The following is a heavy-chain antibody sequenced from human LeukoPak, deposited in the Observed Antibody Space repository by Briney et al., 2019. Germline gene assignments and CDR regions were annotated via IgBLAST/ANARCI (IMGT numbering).Heavy chain of an antibody. D-gene: IGHD3-10*01. V-gene: IGHV4-59*07. CDR2: IYYNGDT. J-gene: IGHJ5*02. CDR1: GGSITVYS. CDR3: VRGPYGSSISNWLDP. Sequence: PDTLSLTCTVSGGSITVYSWSWILQTPGKGLECIGYIYYNGDTHYNPSLNSRLSMSVDTPNKQFSLNLRSVTAADTAVYYCVRGPYGSSISNWLDPWGQGLLVTVSS.